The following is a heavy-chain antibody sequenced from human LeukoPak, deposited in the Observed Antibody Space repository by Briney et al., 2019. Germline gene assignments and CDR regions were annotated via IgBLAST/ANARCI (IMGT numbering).Heavy chain of an antibody. Sequence: GGSLRLSCAASGFAFSTYTMNWVRQSPGKGLEWVSSISRDSIFIYYADSLKGRFIISRDNAKNSLFLQMNSLRAEDTAVYYCARRFYDTSPRPFDIWGQGTMVTVSS. J-gene: IGHJ3*02. CDR3: ARRFYDTSPRPFDI. CDR1: GFAFSTYT. D-gene: IGHD3-22*01. V-gene: IGHV3-21*01. CDR2: ISRDSIFI.